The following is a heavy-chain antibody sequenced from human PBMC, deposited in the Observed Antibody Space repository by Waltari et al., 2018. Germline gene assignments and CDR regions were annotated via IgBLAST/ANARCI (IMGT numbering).Heavy chain of an antibody. CDR1: GGSITGNY. Sequence: QVQLQESGTGSVKPSETLSLTCSVSGGSITGNYRSWIRQPPGKGLEWLGYISYSGSATYNTSLKSRVTISVDTAKNQCSLKVRSGTAADTAVYYCSKAGDGYSYYYYDMDVWGNGTTVTVSS. J-gene: IGHJ6*03. D-gene: IGHD4-4*01. V-gene: IGHV4-59*13. CDR2: ISYSGSA. CDR3: SKAGDGYSYYYYDMDV.